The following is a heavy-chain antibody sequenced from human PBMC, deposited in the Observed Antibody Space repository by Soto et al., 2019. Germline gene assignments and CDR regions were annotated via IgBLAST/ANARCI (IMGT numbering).Heavy chain of an antibody. J-gene: IGHJ5*02. CDR2: IIPIFGTA. CDR1: GGTFSSYA. Sequence: ASVKVSCKASGGTFSSYAISWVRQAPGQGLEWMGGIIPIFGTANYAQKFQGRVTITADESTSTAYMELSSLRSEDTAVYYCARDIQGIPNWFDPWGQGTLVTVSS. D-gene: IGHD5-18*01. V-gene: IGHV1-69*13. CDR3: ARDIQGIPNWFDP.